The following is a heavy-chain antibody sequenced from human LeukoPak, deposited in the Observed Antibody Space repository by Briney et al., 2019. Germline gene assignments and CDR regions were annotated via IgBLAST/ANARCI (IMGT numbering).Heavy chain of an antibody. V-gene: IGHV3-23*01. CDR3: AKELAIYSGSYYY. D-gene: IGHD1-26*01. Sequence: GGSLRLSCAASGFTVSSNYMSWVRQAPGKGLEWVSAISGSGGSTYYADSVKGRFTISRDNSKNTLYLQMNSLRAEDTAVYYCAKELAIYSGSYYYWGQGTLVTVSS. CDR1: GFTVSSNY. CDR2: ISGSGGST. J-gene: IGHJ4*02.